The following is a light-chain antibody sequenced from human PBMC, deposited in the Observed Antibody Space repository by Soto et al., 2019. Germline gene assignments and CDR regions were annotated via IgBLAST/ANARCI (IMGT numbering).Light chain of an antibody. J-gene: IGLJ2*01. CDR2: DNN. Sequence: QSVLTQPPSASAAPGQRVTISCSGTISNIGDNHVSWYQQVPGKAPKLLIYDNNKRPSGIPDRVSGSRSGTSATLAITGLQTGDEADYICGTWDTTMSGLLFGGGTKVTVL. V-gene: IGLV1-51*01. CDR1: ISNIGDNH. CDR3: GTWDTTMSGLL.